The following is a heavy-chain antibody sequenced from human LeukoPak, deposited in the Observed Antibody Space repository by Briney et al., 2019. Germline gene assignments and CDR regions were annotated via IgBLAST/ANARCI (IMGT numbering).Heavy chain of an antibody. CDR1: GYTFTSYY. CDR3: ARGWYGSDPSWFDP. D-gene: IGHD3-10*01. V-gene: IGHV1-69*13. CDR2: IIPIFGTA. J-gene: IGHJ5*02. Sequence: SVKVSCKASGYTFTSYYMHWVRQAPGQGLEWMGGIIPIFGTANYAQKFQGRVTITADESTSTAYMELSSLRSEDTAVYYCARGWYGSDPSWFDPWGQGTLVTVSS.